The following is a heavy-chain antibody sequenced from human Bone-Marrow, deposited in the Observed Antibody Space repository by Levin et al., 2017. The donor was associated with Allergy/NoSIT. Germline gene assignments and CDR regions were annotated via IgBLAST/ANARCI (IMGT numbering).Heavy chain of an antibody. CDR3: VRCVVYSNGWCNWLDP. J-gene: IGHJ5*02. D-gene: IGHD6-13*01. V-gene: IGHV3-23*01. Sequence: ASVKVSCAASGFTFNTYAVNWVRQAPGKGLQWVSSISGNGYNIQYADSVKGRFTISRDNSKNTLYLQMNSLRGDDTAVYYCVRCVVYSNGWCNWLDPWGQGTLVTVSS. CDR2: ISGNGYNI. CDR1: GFTFNTYA.